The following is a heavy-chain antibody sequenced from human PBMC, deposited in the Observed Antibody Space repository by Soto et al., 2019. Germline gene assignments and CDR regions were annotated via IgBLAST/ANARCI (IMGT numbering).Heavy chain of an antibody. V-gene: IGHV3-30*18. CDR3: AKEEVCSSTSCYSVYYYYYGMDV. J-gene: IGHJ6*02. Sequence: PGGSLRLCCAASGFTFSSYGMHWVRQAPGKGLEWVAVISYDGSNKYYADSVKGRFTISRDNSKNTLYLQMNSLRAEDTAVYYCAKEEVCSSTSCYSVYYYYYGMDVWGQGTTVTVSS. D-gene: IGHD2-2*01. CDR1: GFTFSSYG. CDR2: ISYDGSNK.